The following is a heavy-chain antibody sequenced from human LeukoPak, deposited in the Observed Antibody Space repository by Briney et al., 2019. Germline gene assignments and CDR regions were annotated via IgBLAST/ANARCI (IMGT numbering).Heavy chain of an antibody. Sequence: SGGSLRLSCAASGFTVSSNYMSWVRQAPGKGLEWVSVIYSDGSTYYADSVKGRFTISRDNSKNTLYLQMNSLRAEDTAVYYCATEGSSWSFDYWGQGTLVTVSS. CDR2: IYSDGST. CDR1: GFTVSSNY. J-gene: IGHJ4*02. V-gene: IGHV3-53*01. CDR3: ATEGSSWSFDY. D-gene: IGHD6-13*01.